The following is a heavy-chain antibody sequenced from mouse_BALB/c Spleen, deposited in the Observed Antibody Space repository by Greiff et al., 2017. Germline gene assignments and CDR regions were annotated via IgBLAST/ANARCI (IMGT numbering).Heavy chain of an antibody. J-gene: IGHJ4*01. D-gene: IGHD1-1*01. CDR2: IWAGGST. V-gene: IGHV2-9*02. Sequence: QVQLKESGPGLVAPSQSLSITCTVSGFSLTSYGVHWVRQPPGKGLEWLGVIWAGGSTNYNSALMSRLSISKDNSKSQVFLKMNSLQTDDTAMYSSARATVVAANTMDYWGQGASVTVSS. CDR1: GFSLTSYG. CDR3: ARATVVAANTMDY.